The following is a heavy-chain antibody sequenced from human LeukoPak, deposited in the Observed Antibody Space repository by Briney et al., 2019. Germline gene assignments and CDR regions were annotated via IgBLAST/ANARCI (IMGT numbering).Heavy chain of an antibody. J-gene: IGHJ5*02. CDR2: INPNSGGT. V-gene: IGHV1-2*02. Sequence: ASVKVSCKASGYTFTGYYMHWVRQAPGQGLEWMGWINPNSGGTDYAQKFQGRVTMTRDTSISTAYMEVSRLRSDDTAVYYCARDYYDSSGYSRFDPWGQGTLVTVST. CDR3: ARDYYDSSGYSRFDP. D-gene: IGHD3-22*01. CDR1: GYTFTGYY.